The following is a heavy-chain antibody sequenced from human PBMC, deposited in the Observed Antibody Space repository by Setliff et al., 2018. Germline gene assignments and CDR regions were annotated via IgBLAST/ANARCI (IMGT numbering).Heavy chain of an antibody. V-gene: IGHV1-46*01. Sequence: ASVKVSCKATGYTLGRHYMHWVRQAPGQGLEWMGIINPGGGSASIVEKFQGRVTMTSDTSTSTVYLDLSGLTSEDTAVYYCGRAGVAAADRKGLLDHWGQGTLVTAPQ. CDR1: GYTLGRHY. J-gene: IGHJ4*02. CDR2: INPGGGSA. D-gene: IGHD6-13*01. CDR3: GRAGVAAADRKGLLDH.